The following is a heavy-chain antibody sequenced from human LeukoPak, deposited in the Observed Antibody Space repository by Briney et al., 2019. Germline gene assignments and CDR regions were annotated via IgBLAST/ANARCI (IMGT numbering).Heavy chain of an antibody. CDR3: ARGANYGDYGLDAFDV. D-gene: IGHD4-17*01. CDR2: INYSGST. J-gene: IGHJ3*01. V-gene: IGHV4-59*01. CDR1: GGSMSSYY. Sequence: SETLSLTCTVSGGSMSSYYWSWIRQPPGERLEWIGYINYSGSTTYNPSLRSRVTMSIDTSKNRFSLKLTSVTAADTAVYHCARGANYGDYGLDAFDVWGQGTMVTVSS.